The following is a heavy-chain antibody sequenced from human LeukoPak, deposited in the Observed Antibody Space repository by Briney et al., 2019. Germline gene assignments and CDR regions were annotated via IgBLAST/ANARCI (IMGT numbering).Heavy chain of an antibody. V-gene: IGHV1-69*05. D-gene: IGHD2-15*01. J-gene: IGHJ5*02. CDR3: ARDIGYCSGGSCHNWFDP. CDR2: IIPIFGTA. CDR1: GGTFSSYA. Sequence: SVKVSCKASGGTFSSYAISWVRQAPGQGLEWMGRIIPIFGTANYAQKFQGRVTITTDESTGTAYMELSSLRSEDTAVYYCARDIGYCSGGSCHNWFDPWGQGTLVTVSS.